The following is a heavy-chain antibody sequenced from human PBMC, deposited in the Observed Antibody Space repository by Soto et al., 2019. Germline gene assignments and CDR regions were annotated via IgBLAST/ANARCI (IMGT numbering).Heavy chain of an antibody. J-gene: IGHJ5*02. CDR3: ARAPYCSGGSCYDWFDP. D-gene: IGHD2-15*01. CDR1: GYTFSGNY. CDR2: INPNSGGT. Sequence: GASVKVSCKASGYTFSGNYMHWVRQAPGQGLEWMGWINPNSGGTNYAQKFQGRVTMTRDTSISTAYMELSRLRSDDTAVYYCARAPYCSGGSCYDWFDPWGQGTLVTVSS. V-gene: IGHV1-2*02.